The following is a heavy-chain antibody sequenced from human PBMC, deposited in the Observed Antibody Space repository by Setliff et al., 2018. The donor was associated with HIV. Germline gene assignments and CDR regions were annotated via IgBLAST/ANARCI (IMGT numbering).Heavy chain of an antibody. J-gene: IGHJ4*02. V-gene: IGHV3-15*01. CDR3: STGPTWFSDGVADF. CDR1: GFTFSDYW. D-gene: IGHD2-8*02. CDR2: IKSNSDGGTY. Sequence: GVSLRLSCAASGFTFSDYWITWVRQAPGKLLEWVGRIKSNSDGGTYDYAAAVKDRFSFSSDDSKFRLYLQMDSLEIEDTAVYFCSTGPTWFSDGVADFWGPGTLVTVSS.